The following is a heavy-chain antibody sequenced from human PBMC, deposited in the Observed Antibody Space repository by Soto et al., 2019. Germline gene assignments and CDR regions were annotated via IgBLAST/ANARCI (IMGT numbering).Heavy chain of an antibody. CDR1: GGPFSSYA. CDR2: IIPIFGTA. Sequence: VKVSRMGSGGPFSSYAFHGVQQARGQGLEWMGGIIPIFGTANYAQKFQGRVTITADESTSTAYMELSSLRSEDTAVYCCTGGHNPDYFTYWGQGTLFPGS. D-gene: IGHD1-1*01. J-gene: IGHJ4*02. CDR3: TGGHNPDYFTY. V-gene: IGHV1-69*01.